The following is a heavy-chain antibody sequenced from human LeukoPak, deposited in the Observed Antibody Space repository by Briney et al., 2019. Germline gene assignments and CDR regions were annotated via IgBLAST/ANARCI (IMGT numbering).Heavy chain of an antibody. CDR2: INHSGST. J-gene: IGHJ4*02. D-gene: IGHD2-2*01. V-gene: IGHV4-30-4*01. Sequence: PSQTLSLTCTVSGGSISSGDYYWSWIRQPPGKGLEWIGEINHSGSTNYNPSLKSRVTISVDTSKNQFSLKLSSVTAADTAVYYCARGRDQNDYWGQGTLVTVSS. CDR3: ARGRDQNDY. CDR1: GGSISSGDYY.